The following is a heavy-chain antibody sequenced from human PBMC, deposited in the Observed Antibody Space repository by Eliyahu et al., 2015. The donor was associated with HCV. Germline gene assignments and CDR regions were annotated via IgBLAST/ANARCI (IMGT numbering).Heavy chain of an antibody. CDR2: IYXSGVS. Sequence: QVHLKESGPGLLKPSQTLSLTCIVXGVXIRSEAHXWNWIRQHPGKGLEWIGYIYXSGVSYYNPSLQSRVSMSVDISKNQFSLSLRSVTAADTAVYYCARVNVGIGEPFDYWGQGTLVTVS. V-gene: IGHV4-31*03. J-gene: IGHJ4*02. CDR1: GVXIRSEAHX. D-gene: IGHD3-10*01. CDR3: ARVNVGIGEPFDY.